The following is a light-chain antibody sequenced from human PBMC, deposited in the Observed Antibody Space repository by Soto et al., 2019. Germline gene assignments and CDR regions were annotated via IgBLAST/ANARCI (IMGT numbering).Light chain of an antibody. CDR1: QSVSSSY. J-gene: IGKJ2*01. V-gene: IGKV3-20*01. CDR2: GAS. CDR3: QQFCNSPPYT. Sequence: EIVLTQSPGTLSLSPGERATLSCRASQSVSSSYLAWYQQKPGQAPRLLIYGASSRATGIPDRFSGSGSGIDFTLTISRLEPEDFAVYYCQQFCNSPPYTFGQGTKLEIK.